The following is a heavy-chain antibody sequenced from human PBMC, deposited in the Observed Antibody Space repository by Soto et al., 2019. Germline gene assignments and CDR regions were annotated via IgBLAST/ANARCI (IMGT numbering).Heavy chain of an antibody. V-gene: IGHV3-23*01. Sequence: EVQLLDSGGGLVQPGGSLRLSCAASGFTFSNYAMTWVRQGPGKGLEWVSGISGSGGRSYYADSVKGRFTISRDNSKSTLYLQMTRLRAEDPAVYYCAKAYFVWSSEQPYYFDYWGHGTLVSAS. CDR1: GFTFSNYA. J-gene: IGHJ4*01. D-gene: IGHD3-16*01. CDR3: AKAYFVWSSEQPYYFDY. CDR2: ISGSGGRS.